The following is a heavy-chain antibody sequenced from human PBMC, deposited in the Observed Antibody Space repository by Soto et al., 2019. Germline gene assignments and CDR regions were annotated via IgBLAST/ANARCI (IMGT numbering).Heavy chain of an antibody. J-gene: IGHJ4*02. CDR1: GFRFSDYW. V-gene: IGHV3-74*01. CDR3: ARAGWYRFDY. D-gene: IGHD6-19*01. CDR2: INSDGTTI. Sequence: PRGSLRLSCAASGFRFSDYWVHWVRQAPGKGPMWVSRINSDGTTINYAGSVEGRFTISRDNAKNTLFLQMNSLRVEDTAVYYCARAGWYRFDYWGPGTLVTVSS.